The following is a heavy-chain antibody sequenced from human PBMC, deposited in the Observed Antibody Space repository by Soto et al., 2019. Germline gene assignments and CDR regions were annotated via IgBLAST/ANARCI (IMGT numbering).Heavy chain of an antibody. Sequence: SVKVSCKASGGTFSSYAISWVRQAPGQGLEWMGGIIPIFGTANYAQKFQGRVTITADESTSTAYMELSSLRSEDTAVYYCARGETYYYDSSGYYGDFDYWGQGTLVTVSS. CDR2: IIPIFGTA. CDR3: ARGETYYYDSSGYYGDFDY. D-gene: IGHD3-22*01. CDR1: GGTFSSYA. V-gene: IGHV1-69*13. J-gene: IGHJ4*02.